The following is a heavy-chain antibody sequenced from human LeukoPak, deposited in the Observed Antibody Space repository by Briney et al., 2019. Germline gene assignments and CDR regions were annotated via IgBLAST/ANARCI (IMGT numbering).Heavy chain of an antibody. J-gene: IGHJ3*02. CDR3: ASVERYFDWLYGAFDI. Sequence: SETLSLTCTVSGGSISSGGYYWSWIRQHPGKGLEWIGYIHYSGSTYYNPSLKSRVTISVDTSKNQFSLKLSSVTAADTAVYYCASVERYFDWLYGAFDIWGQGTMVTVSS. V-gene: IGHV4-31*03. CDR2: IHYSGST. D-gene: IGHD3-9*01. CDR1: GGSISSGGYY.